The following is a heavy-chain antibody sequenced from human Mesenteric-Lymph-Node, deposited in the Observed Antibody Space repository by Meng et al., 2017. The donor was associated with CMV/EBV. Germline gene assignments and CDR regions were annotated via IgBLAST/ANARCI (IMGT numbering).Heavy chain of an antibody. CDR2: INHSEST. CDR3: ARTSGHDYRLKNWFDP. V-gene: IGHV4-34*01. Sequence: GSLRLSCAASGFTLSNYWMHWVRQAPGKGLEWIGEINHSESTSYNTSLESRVTISVDTSKNQFSLKLSSVTAADTAVYYCARTSGHDYRLKNWFDPWGQGTLVTV. J-gene: IGHJ5*02. D-gene: IGHD4-11*01. CDR1: GFTLSNYW.